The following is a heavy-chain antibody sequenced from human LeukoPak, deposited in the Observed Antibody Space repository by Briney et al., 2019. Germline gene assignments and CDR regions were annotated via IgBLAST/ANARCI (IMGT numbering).Heavy chain of an antibody. D-gene: IGHD3-16*01. J-gene: IGHJ5*02. CDR3: ARRGIWDLQIGNWFDP. CDR1: GDSITTNSYW. Sequence: SETLSLTCSISGDSITTNSYWWGWIRQSPGKGLEWIGIIYSSGNCYYNPSLTTLATISPDTSKTQYSLRLTSVTAADTAIYYCARRGIWDLQIGNWFDPWGQGILVIVSS. V-gene: IGHV4-39*01. CDR2: IYSSGNC.